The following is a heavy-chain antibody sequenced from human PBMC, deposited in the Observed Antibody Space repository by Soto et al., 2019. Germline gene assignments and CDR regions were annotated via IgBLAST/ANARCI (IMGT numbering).Heavy chain of an antibody. CDR1: GFTFCAHP. Sequence: EVQLLESGGGLGQPGGSLTVSCAASGFTFCAHPMSWVRLAPGKGLEWVSTISGYGGSTYYPDSLKGRSIISRINSMTPSYLQITPLRAEDTTIGTRPNQRTTVTTSFDFMGQGILVTVSS. CDR3: PNQRTTVTTSFDF. CDR2: ISGYGGST. J-gene: IGHJ4*02. D-gene: IGHD4-17*01. V-gene: IGHV3-23*01.